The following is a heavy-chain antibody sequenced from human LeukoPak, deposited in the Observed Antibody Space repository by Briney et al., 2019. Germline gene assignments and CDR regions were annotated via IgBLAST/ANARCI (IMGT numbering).Heavy chain of an antibody. V-gene: IGHV4-59*08. J-gene: IGHJ4*02. D-gene: IGHD4-17*01. CDR2: IYYSGST. CDR1: GVSISSYY. Sequence: PSETLSLTCTVSGVSISSYYWSWIRQPPGKGLEWIGYIYYSGSTNYNPSLKSRVTISLDTSKNQISLKLISVTAADTALYYCARHFYGDYFYWGQGTLVTVSS. CDR3: ARHFYGDYFY.